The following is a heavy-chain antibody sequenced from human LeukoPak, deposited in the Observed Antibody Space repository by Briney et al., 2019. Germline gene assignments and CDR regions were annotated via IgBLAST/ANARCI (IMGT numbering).Heavy chain of an antibody. Sequence: GASVKVSCKASGYTFTSYGIIWVRQAPGQGLEWMGWISAYNGNTNYAQKLQGRVTMTTDTSTSTAYMELRSLRSDDTAVYYCARSKDYVWGSYRSLYYFDYWGQGTLVTVSS. CDR2: ISAYNGNT. CDR1: GYTFTSYG. J-gene: IGHJ4*02. CDR3: ARSKDYVWGSYRSLYYFDY. V-gene: IGHV1-18*01. D-gene: IGHD3-16*02.